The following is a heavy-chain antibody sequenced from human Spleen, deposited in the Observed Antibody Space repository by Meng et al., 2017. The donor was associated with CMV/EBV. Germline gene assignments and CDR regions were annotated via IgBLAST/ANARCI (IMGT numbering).Heavy chain of an antibody. CDR2: IYSDGTA. D-gene: IGHD3-10*01. J-gene: IGHJ5*02. V-gene: IGHV3-53*01. CDR3: ARQGGFGEPNWFDP. Sequence: ETLSLTCAASTFTVSSHYMSWVRQAPGKGLEWVSIIYSDGTAYYADSVKGRFTISRDNSKNTVYLQMNRLRVDDTAVYYCARQGGFGEPNWFDPWGQGTLVTVSS. CDR1: TFTVSSHY.